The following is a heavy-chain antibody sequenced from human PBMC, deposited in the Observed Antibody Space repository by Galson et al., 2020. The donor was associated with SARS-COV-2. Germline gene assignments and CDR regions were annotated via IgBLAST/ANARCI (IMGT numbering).Heavy chain of an antibody. CDR2: INPSGGSP. CDR3: ARGPVDYGEIQLWFGVYYYMDV. D-gene: IGHD5-18*01. J-gene: IGHJ6*03. Sequence: ASVKVSCKASGYTFTSYYMHWVRQAPGQGLQWMGIINPSGGSPTYAQKFQGRVTMTRDTSTSTVYMELSSLRSEDTAVYYCARGPVDYGEIQLWFGVYYYMDVWGKGTTVTVSS. CDR1: GYTFTSYY. V-gene: IGHV1-46*01.